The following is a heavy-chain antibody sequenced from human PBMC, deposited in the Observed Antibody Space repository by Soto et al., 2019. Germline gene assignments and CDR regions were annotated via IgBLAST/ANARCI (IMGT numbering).Heavy chain of an antibody. CDR2: IFHNGGP. CDR1: GDSISGFNW. J-gene: IGHJ6*02. V-gene: IGHV4-4*02. Sequence: QVQLQESGPGLVRPSETLSLRCFVSGDSISGFNWWTWVRQSPGPGLEWIGEIFHNGGPKYNPSLTSRVTISVDKSKNQSSLTLTSVTAADTAIYYCARSRYGRFGLDVWGQGTTVAVSS. D-gene: IGHD3-16*02. CDR3: ARSRYGRFGLDV.